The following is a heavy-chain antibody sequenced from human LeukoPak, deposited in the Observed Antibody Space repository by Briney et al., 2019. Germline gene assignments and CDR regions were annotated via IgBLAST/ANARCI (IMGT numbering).Heavy chain of an antibody. D-gene: IGHD1-1*01. CDR2: ISYDGSNK. V-gene: IGHV3-30-3*01. CDR1: GFTFSSYA. Sequence: GGSLRLSCAASGFTFSSYAMHWVHQAPGKGLEWVAVISYDGSNKYYADSVKGRFTISRDNSKNTLYLQMNSLRAEDTAVYYCAKDSSTTGTTDFDYWGQGTLVTVSS. J-gene: IGHJ4*02. CDR3: AKDSSTTGTTDFDY.